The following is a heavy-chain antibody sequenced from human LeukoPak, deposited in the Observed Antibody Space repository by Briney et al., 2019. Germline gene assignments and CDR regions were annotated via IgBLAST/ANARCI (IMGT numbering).Heavy chain of an antibody. Sequence: PGGSLRLSCAASGFTFSSYWMNWVRQAPGKGLEWVSVLYSDGRTYYADSVKGRFTISRDTSKNTLYLQVNSLRAEDTAVYYCARGGGYYPIDYWGQGTLVTVSS. V-gene: IGHV3-53*01. CDR2: LYSDGRT. CDR1: GFTFSSYW. D-gene: IGHD2-15*01. CDR3: ARGGGYYPIDY. J-gene: IGHJ4*02.